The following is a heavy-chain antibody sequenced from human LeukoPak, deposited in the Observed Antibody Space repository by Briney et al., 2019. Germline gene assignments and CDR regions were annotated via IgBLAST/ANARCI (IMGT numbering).Heavy chain of an antibody. V-gene: IGHV4-34*01. CDR2: INHSGST. Sequence: SETLSLTCAVYGVSFSGYYWSWIRQPPGKGLEWIGEINHSGSTNYNPSLKSRVTISVDTSKNQFSLKLSSVTAADTAVYYCARVTMIVVVNWFDPWGQGTLVTVSS. J-gene: IGHJ5*02. D-gene: IGHD3-22*01. CDR3: ARVTMIVVVNWFDP. CDR1: GVSFSGYY.